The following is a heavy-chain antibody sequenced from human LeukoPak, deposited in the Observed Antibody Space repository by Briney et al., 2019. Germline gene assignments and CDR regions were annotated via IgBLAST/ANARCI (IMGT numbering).Heavy chain of an antibody. CDR2: ISYDGSNK. Sequence: GRSLRLSCAASGFTFSSYGMHWVRQAPGKGLEWVAVISYDGSNKYYADSVKGRFTISRDNSKNTLYLQMNSLRAEDTAVYYCAKDRGHEGLLWFGDPTYYFDYWGQGTLVTVSS. J-gene: IGHJ4*02. CDR3: AKDRGHEGLLWFGDPTYYFDY. V-gene: IGHV3-30*18. CDR1: GFTFSSYG. D-gene: IGHD3-10*01.